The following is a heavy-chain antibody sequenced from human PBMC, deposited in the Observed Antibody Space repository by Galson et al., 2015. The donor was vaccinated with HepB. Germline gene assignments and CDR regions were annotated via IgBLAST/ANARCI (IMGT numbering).Heavy chain of an antibody. V-gene: IGHV3-23*01. J-gene: IGHJ4*02. D-gene: IGHD6-19*01. CDR2: ISGSGAFT. CDR3: AKDSVSGSYLPTYFDH. CDR1: GFNFKSHT. Sequence: SLRLSCAASGFNFKSHTMTWVRQAPGKGLQCVSSISGSGAFTYYADAVKGRFTISRDNSRNTLYLQRNSLRAEDTAVYFSAKDSVSGSYLPTYFDHWGQGALVTVSS.